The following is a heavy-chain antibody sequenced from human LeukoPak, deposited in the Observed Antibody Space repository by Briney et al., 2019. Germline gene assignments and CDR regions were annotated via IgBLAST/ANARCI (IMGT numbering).Heavy chain of an antibody. D-gene: IGHD1-26*01. CDR3: ASIDSGSYSSYWYFDL. V-gene: IGHV4-59*12. Sequence: PSETLSLTCTVSGGSISSYYWSWIRQPPGKGLEWIGYIYYSGSTYYNPSLKSRVTISVDTSKNQFSLKLSSVTAADTAVYYCASIDSGSYSSYWYFDLWGRGTLVTVSS. CDR1: GGSISSYY. CDR2: IYYSGST. J-gene: IGHJ2*01.